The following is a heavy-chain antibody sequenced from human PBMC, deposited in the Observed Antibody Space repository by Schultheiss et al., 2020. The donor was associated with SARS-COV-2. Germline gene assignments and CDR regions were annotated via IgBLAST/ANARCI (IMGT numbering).Heavy chain of an antibody. CDR3: ARDRCSNTNCYFDS. CDR2: IYSGGST. J-gene: IGHJ4*02. V-gene: IGHV3-66*01. D-gene: IGHD2-2*01. CDR1: GFTVSSNY. Sequence: GESLKISCAASGFTVSSNYMSWVRQAPGKGLEWVSVIYSGGSTYYADSVKGRFTISRDNSKNTLYLQMNSLRAEDTAVYYCARDRCSNTNCYFDSWGQGTLVTVSS.